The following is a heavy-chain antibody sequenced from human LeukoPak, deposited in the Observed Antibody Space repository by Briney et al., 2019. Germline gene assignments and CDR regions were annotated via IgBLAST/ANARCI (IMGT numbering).Heavy chain of an antibody. CDR3: ARDAVNYYDSSDYSPLDY. Sequence: SVKVSCKASGGTFSSYAISWVRQAPGQGLEWMGGIIPIFGTANYAQKFQGRVTITADESTSTAYMELSSLRSEDTAVYYCARDAVNYYDSSDYSPLDYWGQGTLVTVSS. J-gene: IGHJ4*02. D-gene: IGHD3-22*01. CDR2: IIPIFGTA. V-gene: IGHV1-69*13. CDR1: GGTFSSYA.